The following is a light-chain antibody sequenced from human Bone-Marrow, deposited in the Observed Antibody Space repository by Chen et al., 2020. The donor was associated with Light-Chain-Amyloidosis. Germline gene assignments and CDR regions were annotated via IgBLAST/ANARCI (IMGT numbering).Light chain of an antibody. J-gene: IGLJ3*02. V-gene: IGLV3-21*02. Sequence: SYVLPQPSSVSVGPGQTATIACGGNNIGSTSVHWYQQTPGQAPLLVVYNDSDRPSGIPERLAGSNSGNTATRTISRVEAGDEADYYCQVWDRSSDRPVFGGGTNLTVL. CDR2: NDS. CDR3: QVWDRSSDRPV. CDR1: NIGSTS.